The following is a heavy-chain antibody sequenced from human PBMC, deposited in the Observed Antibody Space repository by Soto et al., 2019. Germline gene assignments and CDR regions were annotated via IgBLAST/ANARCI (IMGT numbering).Heavy chain of an antibody. D-gene: IGHD1-26*01. V-gene: IGHV4-30-4*01. J-gene: IGHJ3*02. Sequence: QVQLQESGPGLVKPSQTLSLTCTVSGGSISSGDYYWSWIRQPPGKGLEWIGYIYYSGSTYYNPSLKSRVTXXVXTXXNQFSLKLSSVTAADTAVYYCARVGGSYYVDAFDIWGQGTMVTVSS. CDR1: GGSISSGDYY. CDR2: IYYSGST. CDR3: ARVGGSYYVDAFDI.